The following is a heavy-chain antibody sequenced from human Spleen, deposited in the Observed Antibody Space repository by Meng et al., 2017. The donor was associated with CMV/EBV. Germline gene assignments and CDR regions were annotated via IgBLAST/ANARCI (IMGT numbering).Heavy chain of an antibody. D-gene: IGHD6-19*01. Sequence: YTFTSYYMHWVRQAPGQGLEWMGIINPSGGSTSYAQKFQGRVTMTRDTSTSTVYMELSSLRSEDTAVYYCARGPLRPVAGISGGLDPWGQGTLVTVSS. CDR2: INPSGGST. CDR3: ARGPLRPVAGISGGLDP. CDR1: YTFTSYY. V-gene: IGHV1-46*01. J-gene: IGHJ5*02.